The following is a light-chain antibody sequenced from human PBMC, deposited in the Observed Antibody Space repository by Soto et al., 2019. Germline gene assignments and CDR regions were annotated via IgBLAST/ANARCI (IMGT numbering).Light chain of an antibody. J-gene: IGKJ1*01. V-gene: IGKV3-20*01. CDR1: QSVSSSY. CDR2: GAS. Sequence: EIVLTQSPGTLSLSPRERATLSCRASQSVSSSYLAWYQQKPGQAPRLLIYGASSRATGIPDRFSGSGSGTDFTLTISRLVPEVFAVYYCQQYGSSPRTFRQGTK. CDR3: QQYGSSPRT.